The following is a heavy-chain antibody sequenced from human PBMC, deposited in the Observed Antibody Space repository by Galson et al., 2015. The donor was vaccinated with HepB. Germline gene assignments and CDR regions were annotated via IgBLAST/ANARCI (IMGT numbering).Heavy chain of an antibody. CDR1: GFTFSSYS. D-gene: IGHD3-10*01. CDR3: AREVGSGSYYPSFDY. Sequence: SLRLSCAASGFTFSSYSMNWVRQAPGKGLEWVSSISSSSSYIYYADSVKGRFTISRDNAKNSLYLQMNSLRAEDTAVYYCAREVGSGSYYPSFDYWGQGTLVTVSS. CDR2: ISSSSSYI. J-gene: IGHJ4*02. V-gene: IGHV3-21*01.